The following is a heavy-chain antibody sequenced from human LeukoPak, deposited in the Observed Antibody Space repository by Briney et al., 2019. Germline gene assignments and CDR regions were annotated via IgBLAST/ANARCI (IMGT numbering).Heavy chain of an antibody. CDR2: ISWNSGSI. V-gene: IGHV3-9*01. J-gene: IGHJ6*03. CDR1: GFTFDDYA. CDR3: AKGAVAGYYYYYYMDV. D-gene: IGHD6-19*01. Sequence: SLRLSCAASGFTFDDYAMHWVRHAPGKGLEWGSGISWNSGSIGYADSVKGRVTISRDNAKNSLYLQMNSVRAEDTALYYCAKGAVAGYYYYYYMDVWGKGTTVTVSS.